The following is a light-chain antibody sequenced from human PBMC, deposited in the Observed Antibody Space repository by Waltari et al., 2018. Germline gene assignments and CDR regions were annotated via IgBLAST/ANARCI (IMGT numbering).Light chain of an antibody. CDR1: QDISNF. V-gene: IGKV1-33*01. CDR2: DAS. J-gene: IGKJ4*01. CDR3: QQHDRPPLT. Sequence: DIQMTQSPSSLSASVGDRVTITCQASQDISNFLNWYQQKPGKAPKLLTYDASILQTGVPSRFRGRGSGSDFTLTISSLEPEDFATYYCQQHDRPPLTFGGGTKVEIK.